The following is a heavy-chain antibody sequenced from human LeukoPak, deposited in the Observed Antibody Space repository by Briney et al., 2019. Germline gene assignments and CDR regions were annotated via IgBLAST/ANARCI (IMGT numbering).Heavy chain of an antibody. J-gene: IGHJ4*02. CDR2: FDPEDGET. D-gene: IGHD6-19*01. CDR3: ARDTFSSGWYLPIDY. V-gene: IGHV1-24*01. CDR1: GYTLTELS. Sequence: GASVKVSCKVSGYTLTELSMHWVRQAPGKGLEWMGGFDPEDGETIYAQKFQGRVTITRDTSASTAYMELSSLRSEDTAVYYCARDTFSSGWYLPIDYWGQGTLVTVSS.